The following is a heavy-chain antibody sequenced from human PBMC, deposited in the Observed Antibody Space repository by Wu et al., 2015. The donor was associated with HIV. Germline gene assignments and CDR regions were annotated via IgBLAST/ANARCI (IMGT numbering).Heavy chain of an antibody. Sequence: QVQLVQSGAEVKKPGSSVKVSCKASGGTFSSYAISWVRQAPGQGLEWMGGIIPIFGTANYAQKFQGRVTITTDESTSTAYMELSSLRSEDTAVYYCARTPGYGSGSYGGWWFDPGAREPWSPSPQ. CDR1: GGTFSSYA. V-gene: IGHV1-69*05. D-gene: IGHD3-10*01. J-gene: IGHJ5*02. CDR2: IIPIFGTA. CDR3: ARTPGYGSGSYGGWWFDP.